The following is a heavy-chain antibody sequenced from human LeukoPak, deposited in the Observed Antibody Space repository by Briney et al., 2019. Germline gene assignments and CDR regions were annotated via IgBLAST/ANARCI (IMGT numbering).Heavy chain of an antibody. CDR3: ASRRAAAGKGPFDP. CDR2: INPNSGGT. CDR1: GYTFTGYY. J-gene: IGHJ5*02. V-gene: IGHV1-2*02. D-gene: IGHD6-13*01. Sequence: AASVKVSCKASGYTFTGYYMHWVRQAPGQGLEWMGWINPNSGGTNYAQKFQGRVTMTRDTSISTAYMELSRLRSDDTAVYYRASRRAAAGKGPFDPWGQGTLVTVSS.